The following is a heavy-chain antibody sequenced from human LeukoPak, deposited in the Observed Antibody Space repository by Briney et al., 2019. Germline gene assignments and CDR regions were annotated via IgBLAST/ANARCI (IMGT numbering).Heavy chain of an antibody. J-gene: IGHJ4*02. Sequence: GGSLRLSCAAFGFTFSDYWMTWVRQAPGKGLEWVAYIKQDGSEKYYLDSVKGRFTISRDNAKKSLYLQMNSLRADDTAVYYCARLSANSSAYFFDYWGQGTLVTVSS. CDR2: IKQDGSEK. CDR3: ARLSANSSAYFFDY. CDR1: GFTFSDYW. V-gene: IGHV3-7*02. D-gene: IGHD3-22*01.